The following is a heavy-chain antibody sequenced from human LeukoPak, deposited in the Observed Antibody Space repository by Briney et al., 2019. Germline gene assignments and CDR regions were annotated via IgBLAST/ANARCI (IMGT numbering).Heavy chain of an antibody. Sequence: ASVKVSCKVSGYTLTELSMHWVRQAPGKGLEWMGGFDPEDGETIYAQKFQGRVTMTEDTSTDTAYMELSSLRSEDTAVYYCATDYSLYCSSTSCYFSWGQGTLVTVSS. V-gene: IGHV1-24*01. CDR3: ATDYSLYCSSTSCYFS. J-gene: IGHJ5*02. CDR2: FDPEDGET. D-gene: IGHD2-2*01. CDR1: GYTLTELS.